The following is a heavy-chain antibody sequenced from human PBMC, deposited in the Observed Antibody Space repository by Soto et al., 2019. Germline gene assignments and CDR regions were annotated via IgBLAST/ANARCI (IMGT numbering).Heavy chain of an antibody. Sequence: QVQLVQSGAEVKKPGASVKVSCKASGYTFTSYYMHWVRQAPGQGLEWMGIINPSGGSTSYAQKFQGRVTMTRDTSTSTVYMELSSLRSGDTAVYYCAREKGAVAGTGPYFDYWGQGTLVTVSS. CDR1: GYTFTSYY. V-gene: IGHV1-46*01. CDR2: INPSGGST. D-gene: IGHD6-19*01. CDR3: AREKGAVAGTGPYFDY. J-gene: IGHJ4*02.